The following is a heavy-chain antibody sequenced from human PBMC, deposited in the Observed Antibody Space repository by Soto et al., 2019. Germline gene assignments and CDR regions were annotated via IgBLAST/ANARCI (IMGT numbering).Heavy chain of an antibody. D-gene: IGHD3-3*01. V-gene: IGHV3-30*18. Sequence: GGSLRLSCAASGFTFSSYGMHWVRQAPGKGLEWVAVISYDGSNKYYADSVKGRFTISRDNSKNTLYLQMNSLRAEDTAVYYCAKDYYDFWSGYYTFWGQGTLVTVSS. CDR2: ISYDGSNK. CDR3: AKDYYDFWSGYYTF. CDR1: GFTFSSYG. J-gene: IGHJ4*02.